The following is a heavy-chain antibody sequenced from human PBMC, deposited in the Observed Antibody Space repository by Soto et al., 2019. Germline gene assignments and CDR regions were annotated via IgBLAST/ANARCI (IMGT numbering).Heavy chain of an antibody. J-gene: IGHJ6*02. CDR2: ISSSSSYI. CDR1: GFTFSSYS. D-gene: IGHD3-3*01. Sequence: EVQLVESGGGLVKPGGSLRLSCAASGFTFSSYSMNWVRQAPGKGLEWVSSISSSSSYIYYADSVKGRFTISRDNAKNSLYLKMNSLRAEDTAVYYCARAKVRFLKWLPDGPYYYYGMDVWGQGTTVTVSS. CDR3: ARAKVRFLKWLPDGPYYYYGMDV. V-gene: IGHV3-21*01.